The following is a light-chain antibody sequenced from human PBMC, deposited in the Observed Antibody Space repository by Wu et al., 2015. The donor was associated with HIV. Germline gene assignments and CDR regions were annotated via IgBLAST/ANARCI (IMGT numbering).Light chain of an antibody. CDR1: QSVSSY. J-gene: IGKJ2*01. V-gene: IGKV3D-15*01. CDR2: GAS. CDR3: HQYQDWPPHT. Sequence: EIVLTQSLGTLSLSPGERATLSCRASQSVSSYLAWYQQKPGQAPRLLIYGASSRATGIPDRFSGRGSGTEFSLTISNMQSEDSAVYYCHQYQDWPPHTFGRGTKLEI.